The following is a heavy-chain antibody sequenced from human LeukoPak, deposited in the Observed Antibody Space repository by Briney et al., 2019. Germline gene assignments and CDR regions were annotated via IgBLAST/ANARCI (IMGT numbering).Heavy chain of an antibody. CDR1: GYTFTSDG. Sequence: ASVKVSCKASGYTFTSDGISWVRQAPGQGLEWMGWISTNNGATNYAPNLQGRITVTTDKSTTTVYMELRSLRSDDTALYYCVRDARLGNFDYWGQGTVVTVSS. D-gene: IGHD3-9*01. V-gene: IGHV1-18*01. CDR3: VRDARLGNFDY. J-gene: IGHJ4*02. CDR2: ISTNNGAT.